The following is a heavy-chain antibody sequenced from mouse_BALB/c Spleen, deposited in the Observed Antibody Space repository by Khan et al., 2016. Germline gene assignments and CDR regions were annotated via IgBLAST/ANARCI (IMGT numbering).Heavy chain of an antibody. CDR2: ILPGSGST. Sequence: QVQLQQSGAELMKPGASVKISCKATGYTFSSYWIEWVKQRPGHGLEWIGEILPGSGSTNYNEKFKGKATFTADTSSNTAYMQLSSLTSEDSAVYSSATGGYRYGERAWFAYWGQGTLVTVSA. J-gene: IGHJ3*01. CDR1: GYTFSSYW. D-gene: IGHD2-14*01. V-gene: IGHV1-9*01. CDR3: ATGGYRYGERAWFAY.